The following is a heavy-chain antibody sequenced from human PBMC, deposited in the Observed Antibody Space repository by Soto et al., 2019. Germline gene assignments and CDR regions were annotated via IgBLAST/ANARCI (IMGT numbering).Heavy chain of an antibody. CDR3: ARAIVLMVYGFDY. Sequence: SETLSLSCTVSGGSISSSSYYWGWIRQHPGKGLEWIGSIYYSGSTYYNPSLKSRVTISVDTSKNQFSLKLSSVTAADTAVYYCARAIVLMVYGFDYWGQGTLVTVSS. D-gene: IGHD2-8*01. CDR1: GGSISSSSYY. V-gene: IGHV4-39*07. CDR2: IYYSGST. J-gene: IGHJ4*02.